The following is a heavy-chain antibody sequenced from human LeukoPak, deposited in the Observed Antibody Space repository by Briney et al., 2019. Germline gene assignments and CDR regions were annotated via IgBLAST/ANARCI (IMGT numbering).Heavy chain of an antibody. J-gene: IGHJ4*02. CDR2: ISGSGGGT. CDR1: GFTFSSYA. V-gene: IGHV3-23*01. CDR3: ATYYGVKRYFDY. Sequence: GGSLRLSCAASGFTFSSYAMSWVRQAPGKGLEWVSAISGSGGGTYYADSVKGRFTISRDNSKNTLYLQMNSLRAEDTAVYYCATYYGVKRYFDYWGQGTLVTVSS. D-gene: IGHD4-23*01.